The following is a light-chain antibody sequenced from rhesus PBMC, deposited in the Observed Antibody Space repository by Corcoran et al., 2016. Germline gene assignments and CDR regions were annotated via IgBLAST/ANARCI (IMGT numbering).Light chain of an antibody. J-gene: IGKJ1*01. CDR2: AAS. Sequence: ETVVTQSPATLSLSPGERATLSCRASQSVGSNLAWYQQKPGQAPKPLIFAASSRATGLPARFSGSGSGTEFTLTISSLEPEDVGVYYCQQYNNWRTFGQGTKVEIK. CDR3: QQYNNWRT. V-gene: IGKV3-24*04. CDR1: QSVGSN.